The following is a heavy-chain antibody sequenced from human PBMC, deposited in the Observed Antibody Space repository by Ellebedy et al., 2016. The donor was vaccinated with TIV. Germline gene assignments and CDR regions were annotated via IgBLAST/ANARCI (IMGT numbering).Heavy chain of an antibody. D-gene: IGHD3-10*01. CDR3: AREGLWFGDLDY. CDR1: GFTFSSYS. J-gene: IGHJ4*02. Sequence: PGGSLRLSCAASGFTFSSYSMNWVRQAPGKGLEWVSSISSTSSFIYYADSEKGRFTISRDNAKNSLYLQMNSLRAEDTAVYYCAREGLWFGDLDYWGQGTLVTVSS. V-gene: IGHV3-21*01. CDR2: ISSTSSFI.